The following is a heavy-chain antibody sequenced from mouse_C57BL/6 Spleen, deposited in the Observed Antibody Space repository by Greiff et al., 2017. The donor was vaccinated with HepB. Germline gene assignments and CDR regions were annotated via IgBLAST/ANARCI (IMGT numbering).Heavy chain of an antibody. CDR2: IYPGDGDT. D-gene: IGHD2-1*01. CDR1: GYAFSSSW. Sequence: QVQLKESGPELVKPGASVKISCKASGYAFSSSWMNWVKQRPGKGLEWIGRIYPGDGDTNYNGKFKGKATLTADKSSSTAYMQLSSLTSEDAAVYFWASVKGYYGNPWFAYWGQGTLVTVSA. CDR3: ASVKGYYGNPWFAY. V-gene: IGHV1-82*01. J-gene: IGHJ3*01.